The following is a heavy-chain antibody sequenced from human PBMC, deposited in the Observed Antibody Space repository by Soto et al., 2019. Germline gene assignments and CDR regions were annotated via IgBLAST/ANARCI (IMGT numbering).Heavy chain of an antibody. J-gene: IGHJ4*02. CDR1: GFTFSSYS. V-gene: IGHV3-21*01. CDR3: ARGANYYDSSGYYYFDY. D-gene: IGHD3-22*01. CDR2: ISSSSSYI. Sequence: GGSLRLSCAASGFTFSSYSMNWVRQAPGKGLEWVSSISSSSSYIYYADSVKGRFTISRDNAKNSLYLQMNSLRAEDTAVYYCARGANYYDSSGYYYFDYWGQGTLVTVSS.